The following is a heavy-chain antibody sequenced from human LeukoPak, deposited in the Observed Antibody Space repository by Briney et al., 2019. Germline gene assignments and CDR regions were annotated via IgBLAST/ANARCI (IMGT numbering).Heavy chain of an antibody. CDR1: GGSFSGYY. J-gene: IGHJ6*03. CDR3: ARETPRYYYMDV. Sequence: KASETLSLTCAVYGGSFSGYYWRWIRQPPGKGLEWIGEINHSGSTNYNPSPKSRVTISVDTSKNQFSLKVSSVTAADTAVYYCARETPRYYYMDVWGKGTTVTVSS. CDR2: INHSGST. V-gene: IGHV4-34*01.